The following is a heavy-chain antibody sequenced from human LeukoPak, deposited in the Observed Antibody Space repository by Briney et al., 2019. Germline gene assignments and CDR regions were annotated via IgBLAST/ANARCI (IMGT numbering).Heavy chain of an antibody. CDR2: TYYRSTWYN. CDR3: ERSLTQYDCFAP. J-gene: IGHJ5*02. D-gene: IGHD2-2*01. Sequence: SQTLSLTCAISGDSFSSNSVTWNWIRQSPSRGLEWLGRTYYRSTWYNDYAVSVRGRITVNPDTSKNQFSLHLNSVTPEDTAVYYCERSLTQYDCFAPWGKGTLVTVSS. V-gene: IGHV6-1*01. CDR1: GDSFSSNSVT.